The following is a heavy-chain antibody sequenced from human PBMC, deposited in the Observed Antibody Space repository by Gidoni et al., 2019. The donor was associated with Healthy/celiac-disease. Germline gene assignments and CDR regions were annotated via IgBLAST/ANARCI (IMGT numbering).Heavy chain of an antibody. CDR3: ATTTVVSRWVDY. Sequence: QVQLVQSGAELKKPGASVKVSCKPSGYTFTSYDINWVRQATGQGLEWMGWMNPNSGNTGYAQKFQGRVTMTRNTSISTAYMELSSLRSEDTAVYYCATTTVVSRWVDYWGQGTLVTVSS. CDR1: GYTFTSYD. D-gene: IGHD4-17*01. J-gene: IGHJ4*02. V-gene: IGHV1-8*01. CDR2: MNPNSGNT.